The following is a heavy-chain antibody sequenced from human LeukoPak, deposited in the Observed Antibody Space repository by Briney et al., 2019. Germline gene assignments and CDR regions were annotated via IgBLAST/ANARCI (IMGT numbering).Heavy chain of an antibody. CDR3: AKGAFAWPFYYYGMDV. J-gene: IGHJ6*02. CDR1: GFTFRSYA. Sequence: GGSLRLSCAASGFTFRSYAMNWVRQAPGKGLEWVSVISGSGDSTYYADSVKGRFTISRDNSKNTLYLRMNSLRAEDTAVYYCAKGAFAWPFYYYGMDVWGQGTTLTVSS. CDR2: ISGSGDST. D-gene: IGHD3-3*02. V-gene: IGHV3-23*01.